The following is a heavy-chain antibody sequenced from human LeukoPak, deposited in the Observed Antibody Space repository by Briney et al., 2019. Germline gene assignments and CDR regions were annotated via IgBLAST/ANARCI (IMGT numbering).Heavy chain of an antibody. D-gene: IGHD3-16*02. J-gene: IGHJ4*02. Sequence: GGSLRLSCAASGFTFSSYWMHWVRQAPGKGLVWVSRINSDGSSTSYADSVKGRFTISRDNAKNTLYLQMNSLRAEDTAVYYCASSPAYDYVWGSYRYRFDYWGQGTLVTVSS. CDR3: ASSPAYDYVWGSYRYRFDY. CDR1: GFTFSSYW. CDR2: INSDGSST. V-gene: IGHV3-74*01.